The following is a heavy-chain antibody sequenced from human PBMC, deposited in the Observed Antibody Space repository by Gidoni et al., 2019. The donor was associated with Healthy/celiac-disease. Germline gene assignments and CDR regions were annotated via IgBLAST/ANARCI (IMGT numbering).Heavy chain of an antibody. CDR3: ARDSIWATVTTVLDY. J-gene: IGHJ4*02. Sequence: QVQLVQSGAEVKKPGASVKVSCKASGYTFTSYYMHWVRQAPGQGLEWMGIINPSGGSTSYAQKFQGRVTMTRDTSTSTVYMELSSLRSEDTAVYYCARDSIWATVTTVLDYWGQGTLVTVSS. D-gene: IGHD4-17*01. V-gene: IGHV1-46*01. CDR1: GYTFTSYY. CDR2: INPSGGST.